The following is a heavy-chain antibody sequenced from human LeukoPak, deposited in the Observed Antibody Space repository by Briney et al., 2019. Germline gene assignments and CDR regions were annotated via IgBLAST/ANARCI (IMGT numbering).Heavy chain of an antibody. J-gene: IGHJ3*02. V-gene: IGHV3-23*01. Sequence: GGSLRLSCAASGFTFSSYAMSWVRQAPGKGLEWVSAISGSGGSTYYADSVKGRFTISRDNAKNTLYLQMNSLRVEDTAVYYCARGGLVPDAFDIWGQGTMVIVSS. CDR3: ARGGLVPDAFDI. D-gene: IGHD6-6*01. CDR2: ISGSGGST. CDR1: GFTFSSYA.